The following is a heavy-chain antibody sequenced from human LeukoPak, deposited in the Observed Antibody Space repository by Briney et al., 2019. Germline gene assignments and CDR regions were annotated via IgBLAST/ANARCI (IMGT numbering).Heavy chain of an antibody. V-gene: IGHV1-18*01. CDR3: ARAEDIVVVPAASDY. CDR2: ISAYNGNT. CDR1: GYTFTSYG. J-gene: IGHJ4*02. D-gene: IGHD2-2*01. Sequence: ALVKVSCTASGYTFTSYGISWVRQAPGQGLEWMGWISAYNGNTNYAQKLQGRVTMTTDTSTSTAYMELRSLRSDDTAVYYCARAEDIVVVPAASDYWGQGTLVTVSS.